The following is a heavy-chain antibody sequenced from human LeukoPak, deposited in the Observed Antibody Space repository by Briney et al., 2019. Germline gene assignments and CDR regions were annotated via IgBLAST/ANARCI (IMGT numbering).Heavy chain of an antibody. Sequence: ASVKVSCKASRYTFSSSDFNWVRQAAGQGFEWMGWMSPTSGNTGYAQNFQGRVTMTRDTSISTAYMELTSLRSEDTAVYYCVGGAPNWGFDFRGQGTLVIVSS. J-gene: IGHJ4*02. V-gene: IGHV1-8*01. CDR3: VGGAPNWGFDF. CDR2: MSPTSGNT. D-gene: IGHD7-27*01. CDR1: RYTFSSSD.